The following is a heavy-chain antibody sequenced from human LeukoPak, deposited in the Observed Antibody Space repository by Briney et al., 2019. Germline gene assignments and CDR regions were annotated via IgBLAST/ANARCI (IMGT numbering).Heavy chain of an antibody. D-gene: IGHD2-2*01. CDR3: ARGASYCSSTSCYPDY. J-gene: IGHJ4*02. CDR2: IYPVDSDT. Sequence: GESLKISCKGSGYSFTSYWIGWVRQMPGKGLEWMGIIYPVDSDTRYSPSFQAQVTISADKSISTAYLQWSSLKASDTAMYYCARGASYCSSTSCYPDYWGQGTLVTVSS. CDR1: GYSFTSYW. V-gene: IGHV5-51*01.